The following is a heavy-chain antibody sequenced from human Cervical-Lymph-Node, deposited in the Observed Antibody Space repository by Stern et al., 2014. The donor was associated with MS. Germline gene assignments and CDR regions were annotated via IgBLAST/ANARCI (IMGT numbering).Heavy chain of an antibody. D-gene: IGHD4-17*01. Sequence: VQLVESGAGLVQPGGSLRVSCAASAYTLTSYGMRWVRQTPGKGLVWVARIDSEGSSIRYTDSVKGRFTISRDNAKNTLYLQMNSLRAEDTAVYYCARDDGDYGDNYYGMDVWGQGTTVTVSS. CDR3: ARDDGDYGDNYYGMDV. CDR1: AYTLTSYG. J-gene: IGHJ6*02. CDR2: IDSEGSSI. V-gene: IGHV3-74*02.